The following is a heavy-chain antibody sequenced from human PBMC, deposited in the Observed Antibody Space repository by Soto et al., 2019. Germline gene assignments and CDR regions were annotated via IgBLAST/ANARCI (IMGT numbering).Heavy chain of an antibody. J-gene: IGHJ4*02. CDR3: TTGSYFEN. CDR2: MTHDGQFK. CDR1: GLPFSTSQ. Sequence: QGRLEESGGGVAQPGRSLRLSCVASGLPFSTSQMYWVRQAPGKGLEGVAVMTHDGQFKYYAESVRGRFSISRDNSKNTPYLQMDTLRVEDTALYYCTTGSYFENWGQGTLVTVSS. D-gene: IGHD3-10*01. V-gene: IGHV3-30*04.